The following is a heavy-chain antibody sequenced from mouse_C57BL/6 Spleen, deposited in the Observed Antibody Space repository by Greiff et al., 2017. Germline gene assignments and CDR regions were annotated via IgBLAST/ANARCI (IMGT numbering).Heavy chain of an antibody. J-gene: IGHJ3*01. CDR1: GYTFTDYN. V-gene: IGHV1-18*01. CDR2: INPNNGGT. Sequence: EVQVVESGPELVKPGASVKIPCKASGYTFTDYNMDWVKQSHGKSLEWIGDINPNNGGTIYNQKFKGKATLTVDKSSSTAYMELRSLTSEDTAVYYCARRIYYGFAYWGQGTLVTVSA. D-gene: IGHD2-1*01. CDR3: ARRIYYGFAY.